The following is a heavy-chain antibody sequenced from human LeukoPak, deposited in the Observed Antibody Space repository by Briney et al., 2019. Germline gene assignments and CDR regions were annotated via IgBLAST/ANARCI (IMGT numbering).Heavy chain of an antibody. Sequence: SETLSLTCTVSGGSISRSGYFWGWIRQPPGKELEWIGIINDSGNTHYSSSLKSRVTISVDTSKNQFSLKLNSVTAADTAEYYCARETYEDNWFDPWGQGTLVTVSS. J-gene: IGHJ5*02. D-gene: IGHD2-8*01. V-gene: IGHV4-39*07. CDR2: INDSGNT. CDR3: ARETYEDNWFDP. CDR1: GGSISRSGYF.